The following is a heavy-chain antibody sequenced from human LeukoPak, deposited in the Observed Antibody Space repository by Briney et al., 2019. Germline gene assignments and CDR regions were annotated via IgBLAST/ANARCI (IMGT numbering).Heavy chain of an antibody. CDR2: IYYSGST. D-gene: IGHD3-10*01. CDR1: GGSISSYY. Sequence: SETLSLTCTVSGGSISSYYWGWIRQPPGKGLEWIGSIYYSGSTYYNPSLKSRVTISVDTSRNQFSLKLSSVTAADTAVYYCARRDEFKASDYWGQGTLVTVSS. J-gene: IGHJ4*02. CDR3: ARRDEFKASDY. V-gene: IGHV4-39*01.